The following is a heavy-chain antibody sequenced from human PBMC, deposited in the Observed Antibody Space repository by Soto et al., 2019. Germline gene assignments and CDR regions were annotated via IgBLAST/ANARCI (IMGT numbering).Heavy chain of an antibody. D-gene: IGHD6-19*01. J-gene: IGHJ4*02. Sequence: LSLTCTVSGGSISTSNWLSWVRQPPGKGLEWIGEIYHSGSAKYNPSLKSRVTISVDKSKNQFSLELTSVTAADTAVYYCARDLRQWLVQAGDFWGQGTLVTVSS. V-gene: IGHV4-4*02. CDR2: IYHSGSA. CDR1: GGSISTSNW. CDR3: ARDLRQWLVQAGDF.